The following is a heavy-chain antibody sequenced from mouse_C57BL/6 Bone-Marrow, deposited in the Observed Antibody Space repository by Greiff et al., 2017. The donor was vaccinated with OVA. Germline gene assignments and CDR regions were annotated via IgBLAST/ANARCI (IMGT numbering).Heavy chain of an antibody. J-gene: IGHJ3*01. CDR2: IIDVGSYT. CDR3: ARDVDGSSDAWFAY. V-gene: IGHV5-4*01. D-gene: IGHD1-1*01. Sequence: EVKVVESGGGLVKPGGSLILSCAASGFTFSSYAMSWVRQTPDKRLVWVATIIDVGSYTYHPDSVKGRFTISRDNAKNNLYLQMSHLKSEDTAMDYCARDVDGSSDAWFAYWGQGTLVTVSA. CDR1: GFTFSSYA.